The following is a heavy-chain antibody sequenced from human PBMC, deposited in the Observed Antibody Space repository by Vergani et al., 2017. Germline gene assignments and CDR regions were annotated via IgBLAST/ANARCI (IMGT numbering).Heavy chain of an antibody. Sequence: EVQLLESGGGLVQPGGSLSLSCAASGFPFSSYAMSWVRQAPGEGLEWVSAISGSGGSTYYADSVKGRFTTSRDNAKNTRYLQMNSLRAEDTAVYYCAKDMELIRGAGLAYWGQGTLVTVSS. D-gene: IGHD1-7*01. CDR2: ISGSGGST. V-gene: IGHV3-23*01. CDR1: GFPFSSYA. J-gene: IGHJ4*02. CDR3: AKDMELIRGAGLAY.